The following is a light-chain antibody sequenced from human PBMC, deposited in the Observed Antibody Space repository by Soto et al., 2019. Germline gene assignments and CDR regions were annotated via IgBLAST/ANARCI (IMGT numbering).Light chain of an antibody. CDR3: QTYNSAAIT. CDR1: QGLTNS. J-gene: IGKJ5*01. Sequence: DIQLTQSPSSLSASVKDRVTITCRASQGLTNSLACYQQKPGKVPKLLIYTASILQSRVPSRFSGSGSGTDFTLTINSLQPEDVATYYCQTYNSAAITCGQGTRREI. CDR2: TAS. V-gene: IGKV1-27*01.